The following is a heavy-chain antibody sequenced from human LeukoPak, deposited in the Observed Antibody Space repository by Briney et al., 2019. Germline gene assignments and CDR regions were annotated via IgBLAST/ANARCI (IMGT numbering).Heavy chain of an antibody. V-gene: IGHV3-66*01. CDR2: IYSGGST. CDR1: GFTVSSSY. CDR3: ARVRTALTNWFDP. Sequence: PGGSLRLSCAASGFTVSSSYMSWVXQAPGXXLEWVSAIYSGGSTYYADSVKGRFTISRDNSKNTLSLQMNGLRAEDTAVYYCARVRTALTNWFDPWGQGTLVTVAS. J-gene: IGHJ5*02. D-gene: IGHD2-21*02.